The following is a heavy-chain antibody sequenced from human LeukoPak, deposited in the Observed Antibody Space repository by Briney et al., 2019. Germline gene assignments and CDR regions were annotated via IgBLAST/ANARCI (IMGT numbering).Heavy chain of an antibody. CDR3: ARDGGAYDSSGYYVYFDY. V-gene: IGHV3-21*01. CDR2: ISTSGSYL. CDR1: GFTFSSYT. J-gene: IGHJ4*02. D-gene: IGHD3-22*01. Sequence: GGSLRLSCAASGFTFSSYTINWVRQAPGKGLEWVSSISTSGSYLYYADSVKGRFTISRDNAKSSLYLQMNSLRAEDTAVYYCARDGGAYDSSGYYVYFDYWGQGALVTVSS.